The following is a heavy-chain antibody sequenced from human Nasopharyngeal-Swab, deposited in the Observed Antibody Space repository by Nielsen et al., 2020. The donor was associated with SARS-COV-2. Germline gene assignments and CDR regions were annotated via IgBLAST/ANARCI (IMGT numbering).Heavy chain of an antibody. Sequence: GGSLRLSRAASGFTFSSYSMNWVRQAPGKGLEWVSSISSSSSYIYYADSVKGRFTISRDNAKNSLYLQMNSLRAEDTAVYYCARDSSSWYDYCDYWGQGTLVTVSS. V-gene: IGHV3-21*01. CDR2: ISSSSSYI. D-gene: IGHD6-13*01. J-gene: IGHJ4*02. CDR1: GFTFSSYS. CDR3: ARDSSSWYDYCDY.